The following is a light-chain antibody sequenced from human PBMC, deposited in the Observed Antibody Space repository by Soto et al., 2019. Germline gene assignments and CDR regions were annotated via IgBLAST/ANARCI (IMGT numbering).Light chain of an antibody. CDR3: QQRYNWLT. Sequence: EIVMTQSPATRSVSPGERATLSCRASQSVSSNLAWYQQKPGQAPRLLIYGASTRATGIPSRFSGSGSGTDFTLTISSLAPEDFADYYCQQRYNWLTFGGGTKVDIK. CDR2: GAS. V-gene: IGKV3-15*01. CDR1: QSVSSN. J-gene: IGKJ4*01.